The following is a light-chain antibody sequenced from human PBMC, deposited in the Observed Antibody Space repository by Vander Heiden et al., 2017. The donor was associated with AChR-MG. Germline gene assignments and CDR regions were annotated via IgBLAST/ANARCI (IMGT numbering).Light chain of an antibody. CDR1: QSLGYSDGNTY. CDR3: KQGTHGPPMYT. CDR2: KVS. J-gene: IGKJ2*01. V-gene: IGKV2-30*01. Sequence: DVVITQSPLSLPVPPGPAASIACRSNQSLGYSDGNTYLDWFQQRAGQSPRRVMYKVSNRDSGVPDRFGGSGSGTDFTVKISRVRGEDVGVDYCKQGTHGPPMYTFGQGTKLEIK.